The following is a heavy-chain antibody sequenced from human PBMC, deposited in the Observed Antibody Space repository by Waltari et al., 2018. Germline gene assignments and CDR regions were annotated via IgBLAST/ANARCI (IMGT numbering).Heavy chain of an antibody. J-gene: IGHJ4*02. CDR1: GGSISISGLF. D-gene: IGHD1-26*01. Sequence: QVQLQESGPGLVKPSETLSPTCSVSGGSISISGLFWSWIRQHPGKGLEWIGDIYYSGITYYNPSLKSRVTISKDTSKNQISLRLASVTAADTAVYYCARDLVGATIGYWGQGTLVNVSS. CDR3: ARDLVGATIGY. CDR2: IYYSGIT. V-gene: IGHV4-31*03.